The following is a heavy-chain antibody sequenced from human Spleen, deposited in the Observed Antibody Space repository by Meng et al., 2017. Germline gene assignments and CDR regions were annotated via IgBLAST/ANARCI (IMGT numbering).Heavy chain of an antibody. D-gene: IGHD3-22*01. CDR3: ARATSSGYSWYFDL. J-gene: IGHJ2*01. Sequence: QLQLQESGPGLVKPSQTLSLTCPVSGGSISSDNYWSWIRQPPGKGLEWIGYIYYSGRTYYNPSLKSRLTISVDTSKNQFSLKLSSVTAADTAVYYCARATSSGYSWYFDLWGRGTLVTVSS. CDR1: GGSISSDNY. V-gene: IGHV4-30-4*01. CDR2: IYYSGRT.